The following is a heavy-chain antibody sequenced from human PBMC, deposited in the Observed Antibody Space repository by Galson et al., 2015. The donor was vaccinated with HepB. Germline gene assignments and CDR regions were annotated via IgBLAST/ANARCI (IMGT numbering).Heavy chain of an antibody. CDR3: ARAPDALAVAKPVYFDY. D-gene: IGHD6-19*01. CDR2: IIPIFGTA. Sequence: SVKVSCKASGDTFSSYAISWVRQAPGQGLEWMGGIIPIFGTANYAQKFQGRVTITADKSTSTAYMELSSLRSEDTAVYYCARAPDALAVAKPVYFDYWGQGTLVTVSS. V-gene: IGHV1-69*06. J-gene: IGHJ4*02. CDR1: GDTFSSYA.